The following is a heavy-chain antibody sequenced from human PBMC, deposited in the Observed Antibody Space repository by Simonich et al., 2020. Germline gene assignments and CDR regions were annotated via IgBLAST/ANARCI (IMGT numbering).Heavy chain of an antibody. V-gene: IGHV3-48*03. J-gene: IGHJ4*02. CDR2: ISRSGSTI. CDR3: ARHYYGDYYFDY. Sequence: EVQLVESGGGLVQPGGSLRLSCAASGFTFSSSEMNWVRQAPRRGREWVSYISRSGSTIYYAASVKGRFTISRDNAKNSLYLQMNSLRAEDTAVYYCARHYYGDYYFDYWGQGTLVTVSS. D-gene: IGHD4-17*01. CDR1: GFTFSSSE.